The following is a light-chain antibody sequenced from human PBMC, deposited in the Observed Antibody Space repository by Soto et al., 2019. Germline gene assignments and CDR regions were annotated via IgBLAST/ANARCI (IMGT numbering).Light chain of an antibody. CDR2: QDS. J-gene: IGLJ2*01. V-gene: IGLV3-1*01. Sequence: SYELTQLPSVSVSPGQTASINCSGDTLGDKYACWYQQKPGQSPVLVIYQDSKRPSGIPERFSGSNSGNTATLTISGTQAMDEADYYCQAWDSSTAVFGGGTKLTVL. CDR1: TLGDKY. CDR3: QAWDSSTAV.